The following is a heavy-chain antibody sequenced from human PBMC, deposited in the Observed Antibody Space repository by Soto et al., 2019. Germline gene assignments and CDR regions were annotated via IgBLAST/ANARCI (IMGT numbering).Heavy chain of an antibody. CDR1: GFTFSNAW. D-gene: IGHD3-3*01. CDR3: TTAPSRFLEWLATNYGMDV. J-gene: IGHJ6*02. V-gene: IGHV3-15*01. CDR2: IKSKTDGGTT. Sequence: EVQLVESGGGLVKPGGSLRLSCAASGFTFSNAWMSWVRQAPGKGLEWVGRIKSKTDGGTTDYAAPVKGRFTISRDDSKNTLYLQMNSLKTEDTAVYYCTTAPSRFLEWLATNYGMDVWGQGTTVTVSS.